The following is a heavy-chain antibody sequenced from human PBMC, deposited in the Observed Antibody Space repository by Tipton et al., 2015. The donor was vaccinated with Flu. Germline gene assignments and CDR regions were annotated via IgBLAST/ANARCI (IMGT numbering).Heavy chain of an antibody. Sequence: GLVKPSETLSLTCAVSGYSISSSYYWGWVRQPPGKGLEWIGTIYHSGTTYYNPSLRSRLTMSVDTSQNQFSLRLGSVTAADTAVYYCARHTGDSVRGVIDYWGQGTLVTVSS. D-gene: IGHD3-10*02. CDR3: ARHTGDSVRGVIDY. V-gene: IGHV4-38-2*01. CDR1: GYSISSSYY. J-gene: IGHJ4*02. CDR2: IYHSGTT.